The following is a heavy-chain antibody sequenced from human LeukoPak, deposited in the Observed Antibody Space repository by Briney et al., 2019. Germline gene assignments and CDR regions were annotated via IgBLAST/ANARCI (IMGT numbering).Heavy chain of an antibody. V-gene: IGHV3-30*04. Sequence: PGGSLRLSCAASGFTFSSYAMHWVRQAPGKGLEWVAVISYDGSNKYYADSVKGRFTISRDNSKNTLYLQMNSLRAEDTAVYYCARDERGRGYSYGYRAGAFDIWGQGTMVTASS. CDR3: ARDERGRGYSYGYRAGAFDI. D-gene: IGHD5-18*01. J-gene: IGHJ3*02. CDR2: ISYDGSNK. CDR1: GFTFSSYA.